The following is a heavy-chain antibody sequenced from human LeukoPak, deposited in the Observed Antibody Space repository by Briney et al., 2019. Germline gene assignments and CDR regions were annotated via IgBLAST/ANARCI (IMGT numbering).Heavy chain of an antibody. J-gene: IGHJ1*01. Sequence: GGSLGLSCAASGFTFSSYWMHWVRQAPGKGLVWVSRISSDGSSTSYADSVKGRFTISRDNAKNTVYLQMSSLRAEDTAVYYCTTMNIATAPDSWGQGTLVTVSS. D-gene: IGHD6-13*01. CDR1: GFTFSSYW. V-gene: IGHV3-74*01. CDR2: ISSDGSST. CDR3: TTMNIATAPDS.